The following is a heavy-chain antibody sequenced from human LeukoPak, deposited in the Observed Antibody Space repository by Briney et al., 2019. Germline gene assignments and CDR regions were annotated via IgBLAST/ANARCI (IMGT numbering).Heavy chain of an antibody. D-gene: IGHD6-19*01. J-gene: IGHJ4*02. CDR2: FRGSGART. CDR1: GFTFSNYD. V-gene: IGHV3-23*01. Sequence: GGSLRLSCTTSGFTFSNYDLSWVRQAPGKGLEWVSGFRGSGARTYYADSVKGRFTISRDNSKKTLYLEMNNLRAEDTAVYYCAKDASGWYRGEAYFDYWGQGTLVTVSS. CDR3: AKDASGWYRGEAYFDY.